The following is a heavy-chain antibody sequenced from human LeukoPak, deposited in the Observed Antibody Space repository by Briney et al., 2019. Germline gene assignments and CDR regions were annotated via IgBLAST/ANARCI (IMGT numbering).Heavy chain of an antibody. CDR3: ARVLEEVKDYDSSGYSVTFDY. D-gene: IGHD3-22*01. J-gene: IGHJ4*02. V-gene: IGHV1-69*13. Sequence: SVKVSCKASGGTFSSYAISWVRQAPGQGLEWMGGIIPILGTANYAQKFQGRVTITADESTSTAYMELSSPRSEDTAVYYCARVLEEVKDYDSSGYSVTFDYWGQGTLVTVSS. CDR1: GGTFSSYA. CDR2: IIPILGTA.